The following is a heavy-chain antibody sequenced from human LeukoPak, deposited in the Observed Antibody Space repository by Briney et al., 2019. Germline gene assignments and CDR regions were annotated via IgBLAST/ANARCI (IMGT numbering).Heavy chain of an antibody. D-gene: IGHD3-22*01. V-gene: IGHV3-33*01. CDR1: GFTFSSYG. CDR3: ASDTYYYDSSGNEEYFQH. J-gene: IGHJ1*01. Sequence: GGSLRLSCAASGFTFSSYGMHWVRQVPGKGLEWVAVIWYDGSNKYYADSVKGRFTISRDNSKNTLYLQMNSLRAEDTAVYYCASDTYYYDSSGNEEYFQHWGQGTLVTVSS. CDR2: IWYDGSNK.